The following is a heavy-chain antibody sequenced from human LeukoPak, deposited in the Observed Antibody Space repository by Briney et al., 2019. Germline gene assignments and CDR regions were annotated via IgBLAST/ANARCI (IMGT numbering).Heavy chain of an antibody. CDR3: ARDKVVAAHDSPFDY. CDR1: GFTFDDYG. V-gene: IGHV3-20*04. Sequence: GGSLRLSCAASGFTFDDYGMSWVRQAPGKGLEWVSGINCNGGSTGYADSVKGRFTISRDNAKNSLYLQMNSLRAEDTALYYCARDKVVAAHDSPFDYWGQGTLVTVFS. J-gene: IGHJ4*02. D-gene: IGHD2-15*01. CDR2: INCNGGST.